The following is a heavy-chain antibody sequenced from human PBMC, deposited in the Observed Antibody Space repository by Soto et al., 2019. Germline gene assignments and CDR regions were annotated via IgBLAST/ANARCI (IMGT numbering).Heavy chain of an antibody. Sequence: SETLSLTCTVSGGSISSGNYYWSWIRQPPGKGLEWIGFISYSGSTYYSTSLKRRVTISVDTSKSQFSLNLSFVTAADTSVYYCARTVAPWAQAPLVTVSS. CDR3: ARTVAP. CDR1: GGSISSGNYY. J-gene: IGHJ5*02. V-gene: IGHV4-30-4*01. CDR2: ISYSGST.